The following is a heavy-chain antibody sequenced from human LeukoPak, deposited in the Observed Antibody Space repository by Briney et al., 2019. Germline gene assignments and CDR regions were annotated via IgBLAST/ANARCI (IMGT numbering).Heavy chain of an antibody. CDR2: IYHSGST. V-gene: IGHV4-30-2*01. CDR3: AGSLDYGDLYNWFDP. Sequence: LRLSCAASGFTFSSYWMSWIRQPPGKGLEWIGYIYHSGSTYYNPSLKSRVTISVDRSKNQFSLKLSSVTAADTAVYYCAGSLDYGDLYNWFDPWGQGTLVTVSS. D-gene: IGHD4-17*01. CDR1: GFTFSSYW. J-gene: IGHJ5*02.